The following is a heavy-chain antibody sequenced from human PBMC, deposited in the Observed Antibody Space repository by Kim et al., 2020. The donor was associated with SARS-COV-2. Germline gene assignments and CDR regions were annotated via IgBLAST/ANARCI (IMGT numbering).Heavy chain of an antibody. CDR2: VNPSDGIT. J-gene: IGHJ4*02. CDR3: ARRGYYGYENLPDH. Sequence: ASVKVSCKASGYSFTSSYIHWVRQAPGQGLDWMGIVNPSDGITNYAQKFQGRVTMTRDTSTRTVFMEVSGPSSEDTAVYYCARRGYYGYENLPDHWGQGTLVTVSS. D-gene: IGHD5-12*01. V-gene: IGHV1-46*01. CDR1: GYSFTSSY.